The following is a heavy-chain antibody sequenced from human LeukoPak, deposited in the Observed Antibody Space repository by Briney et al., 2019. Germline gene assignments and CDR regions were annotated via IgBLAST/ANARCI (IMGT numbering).Heavy chain of an antibody. J-gene: IGHJ4*02. D-gene: IGHD6-13*01. CDR1: ENTFISYD. CDR2: MNPNSGDT. CDR3: ARGPFFEIAAAGFDS. Sequence: ASVNVSCKASENTFISYDINWVRQATGQGLEWMGWMNPNSGDTGYAQKFQGRVTMTWNTSISTAYMKLSSLRSEDTAVYYCARGPFFEIAAAGFDSWGQGTPVTVSS. V-gene: IGHV1-8*01.